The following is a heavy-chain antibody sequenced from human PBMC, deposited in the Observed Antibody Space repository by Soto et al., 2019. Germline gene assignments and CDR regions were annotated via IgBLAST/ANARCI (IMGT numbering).Heavy chain of an antibody. J-gene: IGHJ6*03. V-gene: IGHV3-15*01. CDR1: GFTFRNAW. D-gene: IGHD2-2*01. CDR3: TTANIVVVPAAMSKYYYYYMDV. CDR2: IKSKTDGGTT. Sequence: VLSLRLSKGAAGFTFRNAWMSWVRQAPGKGQEWVGRIKSKTDGGTTDYAAPVKGRFTISRDDSKNTLYLQMNSLKTEDTAVYYCTTANIVVVPAAMSKYYYYYMDVWGKGTTVTVSS.